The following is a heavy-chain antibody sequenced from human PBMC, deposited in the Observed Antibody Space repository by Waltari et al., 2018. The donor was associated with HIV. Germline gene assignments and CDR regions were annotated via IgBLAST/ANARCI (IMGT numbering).Heavy chain of an antibody. CDR1: GGSLSNYY. CDR3: ARYSSAWTGFDY. V-gene: IGHV4-59*01. CDR2: IYYTGST. Sequence: QVQLQESGPGLVQPSETLSLICPVSGGSLSNYYWGCSRQPPGKGLEWIGYIYYTGSTDYNPSLKSRVTISVDTSKNQFSLKLTSVTAADTAQYYCARYSSAWTGFDYWGQGTLVTVSS. D-gene: IGHD6-19*01. J-gene: IGHJ4*02.